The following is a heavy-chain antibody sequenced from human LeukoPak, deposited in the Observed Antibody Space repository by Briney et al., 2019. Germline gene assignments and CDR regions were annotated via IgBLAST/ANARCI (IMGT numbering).Heavy chain of an antibody. CDR3: ARAAAETGAFRDNWFDP. J-gene: IGHJ5*02. CDR1: GGSISSYY. Sequence: KSSETLSLTCTVSGGSISSYYWSWIRQPPGKGLEWIGYIYYSGSTNYNPSLKSRVTISVDTSKNQFSLKLSSVTAADTAVYYCARAAAETGAFRDNWFDPWGQGTLVTVSS. D-gene: IGHD6-19*01. V-gene: IGHV4-59*01. CDR2: IYYSGST.